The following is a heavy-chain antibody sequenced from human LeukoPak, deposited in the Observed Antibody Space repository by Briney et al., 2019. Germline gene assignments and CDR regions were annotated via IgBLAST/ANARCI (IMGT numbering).Heavy chain of an antibody. Sequence: GGSLRLSCAASGFTFSSYAMHWVRQAPGKGLEWVAVISYDGSNKYYADSVKGRFTISRDNSKNTLYLQMNSLRAEDTAVYYCARDLSIAAAGIFDYWGQGTPVTVSS. CDR1: GFTFSSYA. CDR2: ISYDGSNK. J-gene: IGHJ4*02. V-gene: IGHV3-30*04. CDR3: ARDLSIAAAGIFDY. D-gene: IGHD6-13*01.